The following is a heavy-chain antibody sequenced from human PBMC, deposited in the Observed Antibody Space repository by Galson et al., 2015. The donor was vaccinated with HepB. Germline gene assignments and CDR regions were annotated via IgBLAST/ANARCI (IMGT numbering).Heavy chain of an antibody. CDR3: ARDSNARTPSGSYLDYYYYGMDV. Sequence: CAISGDSVSSNSAAWNWIRQSPSRGLEWLGRTYYRSKWYNDYAVSVKSRITINPDTSKNQFSLQLNSVTPEDTAVYYCARDSNARTPSGSYLDYYYYGMDVWGQGTTVTVSS. D-gene: IGHD1-26*01. V-gene: IGHV6-1*01. CDR2: TYYRSKWYN. CDR1: GDSVSSNSAA. J-gene: IGHJ6*02.